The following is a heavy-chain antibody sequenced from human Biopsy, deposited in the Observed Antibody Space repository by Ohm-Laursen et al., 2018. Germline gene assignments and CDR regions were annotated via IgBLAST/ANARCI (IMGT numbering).Heavy chain of an antibody. J-gene: IGHJ2*01. CDR2: NIPILGTG. D-gene: IGHD2-2*01. CDR3: ARGRRHCSGTCSRWYFDL. Sequence: VASVKVSCNAPGGTFSNYGVNWVRQAPGQGLEWLGGNIPILGTGNYAQKFQDRVTVAADTSTSTATMELRSLRSDDTAVYYCARGRRHCSGTCSRWYFDLWGRGTLVTVSS. V-gene: IGHV1-69*06. CDR1: GGTFSNYG.